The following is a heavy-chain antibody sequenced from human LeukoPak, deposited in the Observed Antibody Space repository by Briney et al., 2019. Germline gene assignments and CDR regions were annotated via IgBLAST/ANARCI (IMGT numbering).Heavy chain of an antibody. D-gene: IGHD1-14*01. J-gene: IGHJ5*02. V-gene: IGHV3-23*01. CDR3: AKSRLTPHP. Sequence: PGGSLRLSCAASGFTFSNYAMSWVRQAPGKGLEWVSAIGGSDGRTYYADSVRGRFTISRDNSKNTLYLQMSSLRAEDTAVYYCAKSRLTPHPWGQGTLVTVSS. CDR2: IGGSDGRT. CDR1: GFTFSNYA.